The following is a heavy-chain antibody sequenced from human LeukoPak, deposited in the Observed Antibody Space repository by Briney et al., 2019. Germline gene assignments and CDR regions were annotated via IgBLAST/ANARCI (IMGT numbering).Heavy chain of an antibody. J-gene: IGHJ4*02. CDR2: IYYSGSA. CDR3: ARGRTYYYDSSGFYFDY. CDR1: GGSISSSSYY. Sequence: PSETLSLTCTVSGGSISSSSYYWGWIRQPPGKGLEWIGSIYYSGSAYYNPSLKSRVTISVDTSKNQFSLKLSSVTAADTAVYCCARGRTYYYDSSGFYFDYWGQGTLVTVSS. D-gene: IGHD3-22*01. V-gene: IGHV4-39*07.